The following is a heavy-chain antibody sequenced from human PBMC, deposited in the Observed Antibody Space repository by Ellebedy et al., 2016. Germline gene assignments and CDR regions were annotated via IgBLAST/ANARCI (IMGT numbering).Heavy chain of an antibody. D-gene: IGHD6-19*01. CDR3: ARDEQWLRYFDY. CDR1: GGSISSSRYY. CDR2: IYYSGST. V-gene: IGHV4-39*07. Sequence: SETLSLTCTVSGGSISSSRYYWGWIRQTPGKGLEWIGSIYYSGSTYYNPSLKSRVNISKDTSKNQVSLKLSSVTAADTAVYYCARDEQWLRYFDYWGQGTLVTVSS. J-gene: IGHJ4*02.